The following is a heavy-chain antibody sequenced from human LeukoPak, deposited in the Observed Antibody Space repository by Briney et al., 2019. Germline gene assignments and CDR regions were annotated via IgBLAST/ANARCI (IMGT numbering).Heavy chain of an antibody. CDR2: ITSSGDDT. CDR3: ARGPSGGSDAFDI. J-gene: IGHJ3*02. D-gene: IGHD3-10*01. V-gene: IGHV3-23*01. Sequence: GGSLRLSCAASGVTFRFYAMAWVRQAPGKGLEWVSGITSSGDDTYFADSVRGRFAISRDNSQSTLYLQMNSLRPEDTAVYYCARGPSGGSDAFDIWGQGTMVTVSS. CDR1: GVTFRFYA.